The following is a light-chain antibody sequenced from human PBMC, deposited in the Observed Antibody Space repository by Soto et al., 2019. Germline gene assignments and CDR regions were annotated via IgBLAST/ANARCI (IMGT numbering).Light chain of an antibody. CDR2: ATS. CDR3: QQSYSTLWT. CDR1: QSISSY. J-gene: IGKJ1*01. V-gene: IGKV1-39*01. Sequence: DIQMTQSPSSLSASVGDRVTITCRASQSISSYLNWYQQKPGKAPKLLIYATSSLQSGVPSRVSGSGSGTDFTLTISRLQPEDFAIYYCQQSYSTLWTFGQGTKVDI.